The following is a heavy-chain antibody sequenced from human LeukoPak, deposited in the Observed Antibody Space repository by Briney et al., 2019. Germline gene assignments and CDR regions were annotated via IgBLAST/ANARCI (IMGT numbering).Heavy chain of an antibody. CDR1: GGSISSSNYY. D-gene: IGHD3-22*01. CDR3: ARGWSAYDSSGYYY. J-gene: IGHJ4*02. Sequence: SETLSLTCSVSGGSISSSNYYWAWIRQPAGKGLEWIGRIYTSGSTNYNPSLKSRLTISLDTSKNQFSLKLSSVTAADTAVYYCARGWSAYDSSGYYYWGQGTLVTVSS. CDR2: IYTSGST. V-gene: IGHV4-61*02.